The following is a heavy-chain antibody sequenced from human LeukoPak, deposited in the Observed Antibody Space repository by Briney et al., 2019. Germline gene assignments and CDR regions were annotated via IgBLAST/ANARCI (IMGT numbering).Heavy chain of an antibody. CDR3: ARLLGDDY. CDR2: ISYSGST. Sequence: SETLSLTCTVSGVSISSSYYWGWIRQPPGKGLEWIGSISYSGSTYYNPSLKSRVTISVDTSKNHFSLKLSSVTAADTAVYYCARLLGDDYWGQGTLVTVSS. CDR1: GVSISSSYY. J-gene: IGHJ4*02. V-gene: IGHV4-39*02. D-gene: IGHD3-16*01.